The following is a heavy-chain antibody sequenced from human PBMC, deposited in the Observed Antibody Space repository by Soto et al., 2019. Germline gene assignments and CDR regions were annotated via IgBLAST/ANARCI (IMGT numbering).Heavy chain of an antibody. CDR1: GYSFTSCW. V-gene: IGHV5-51*01. CDR2: IYPGDSDT. CDR3: ARHVEAAAEGYGMDV. Sequence: GESLKISCKGSGYSFTSCWIGWVRQMPGKGLEWMGIIYPGDSDTRYSPSFQGQVTISADKSISTAYLQWSSLKASDTAMYYCARHVEAAAEGYGMDVWGQGTTVTVSS. J-gene: IGHJ6*02. D-gene: IGHD6-13*01.